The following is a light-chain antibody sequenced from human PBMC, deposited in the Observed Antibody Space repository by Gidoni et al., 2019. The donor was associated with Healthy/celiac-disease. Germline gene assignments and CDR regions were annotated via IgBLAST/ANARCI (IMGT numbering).Light chain of an antibody. CDR3: QQYYSTPRFT. CDR2: WAS. Sequence: DSVINQSPDSLAVSLSERATINCKSSQSVLYSSNNKNYLAWYQQKPGQPPKLLIYWASTRESGVPDRFSGGGSGTDFTLTISSLQAEDVAVYYCQQYYSTPRFTFGPGTKVDIK. V-gene: IGKV4-1*01. J-gene: IGKJ3*01. CDR1: QSVLYSSNNKNY.